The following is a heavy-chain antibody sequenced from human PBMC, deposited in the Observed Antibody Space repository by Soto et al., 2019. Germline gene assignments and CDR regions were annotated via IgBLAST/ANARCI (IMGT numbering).Heavy chain of an antibody. CDR1: GFTFSSYS. J-gene: IGHJ4*02. D-gene: IGHD4-4*01. CDR3: ARGRRDYSNYLGY. V-gene: IGHV3-21*01. Sequence: EVQLVESGGGLVKPGGSLRLSCAASGFTFSSYSMNWVRQAPGKGLEWVSSISSSSSYIYYADSVKGRFTISRDNAKNSLYLQMNSLRAEDTAVYYCARGRRDYSNYLGYWGQGTLVTVSS. CDR2: ISSSSSYI.